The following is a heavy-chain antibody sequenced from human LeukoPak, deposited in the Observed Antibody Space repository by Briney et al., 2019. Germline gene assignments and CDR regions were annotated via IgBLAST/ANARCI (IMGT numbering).Heavy chain of an antibody. J-gene: IGHJ4*02. Sequence: VASVKVSCKTSGYTFTTYEISWVRQAPGQGLQWLGWIRTYTGSTNYAQKVQGRVSMTMDTATATAYMELRSLIFDDTAVYYCARRASPQDYFDYWGQGTLVTVSS. V-gene: IGHV1-18*04. CDR2: IRTYTGST. CDR3: ARRASPQDYFDY. CDR1: GYTFTTYE.